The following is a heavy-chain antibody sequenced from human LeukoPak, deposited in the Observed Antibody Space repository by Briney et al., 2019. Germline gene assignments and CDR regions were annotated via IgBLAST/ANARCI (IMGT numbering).Heavy chain of an antibody. CDR1: GGSISSYY. Sequence: SETLSLTCTVSGGSISSYYWSWIRQPPGKGLEWIGYIYYSGSTNYNPSHKSRVTISVDTSKNQFSLKLTSVTAADTAVYYCARYCSGGSCGFDPWGQGTLVTVSS. J-gene: IGHJ5*02. CDR3: ARYCSGGSCGFDP. CDR2: IYYSGST. V-gene: IGHV4-59*01. D-gene: IGHD2-15*01.